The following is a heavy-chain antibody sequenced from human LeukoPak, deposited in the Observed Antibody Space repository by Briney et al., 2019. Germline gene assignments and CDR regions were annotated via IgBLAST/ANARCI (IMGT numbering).Heavy chain of an antibody. Sequence: GGPLRLSCAASGLSVTNTYMTWVRQAPGKGLEWVALIFYDGSNKYFADSVKGRFTISRDNSKSMLYLQMNSLRAEDTAVYYCAQTGDKYGSFEYWGQGTLVTVSS. CDR2: IFYDGSNK. V-gene: IGHV3-33*08. CDR3: AQTGDKYGSFEY. D-gene: IGHD3-10*01. CDR1: GLSVTNTY. J-gene: IGHJ4*02.